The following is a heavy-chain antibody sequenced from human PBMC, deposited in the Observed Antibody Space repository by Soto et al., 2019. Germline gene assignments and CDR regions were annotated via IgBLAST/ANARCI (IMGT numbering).Heavy chain of an antibody. J-gene: IGHJ5*02. V-gene: IGHV1-18*01. Sequence: APVKVSRQASCLNLDNHGINWGGKAPGQGLEWMGWISAYNGNTNYAQKLQGRVTMTTDTSTSTAYMELRSLRSDDTAVYYCARGYRYGSRWFDPWGQGTLVTVSS. D-gene: IGHD5-18*01. CDR2: ISAYNGNT. CDR1: CLNLDNHG. CDR3: ARGYRYGSRWFDP.